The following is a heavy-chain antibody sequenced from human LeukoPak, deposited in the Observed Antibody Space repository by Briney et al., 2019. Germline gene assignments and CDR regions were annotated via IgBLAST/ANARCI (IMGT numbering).Heavy chain of an antibody. J-gene: IGHJ4*02. CDR2: ISSSSSYI. V-gene: IGHV3-21*01. CDR1: GFAFNYAW. Sequence: GGSLRLSCAASGFAFNYAWVSWVRQAPGKGLEWVSSISSSSSYIYYADSVKGRFTISRDNAKNSLNLQMNSLRAEDTAVYYCARDQGIDYWGQGTLVTVSS. CDR3: ARDQGIDY.